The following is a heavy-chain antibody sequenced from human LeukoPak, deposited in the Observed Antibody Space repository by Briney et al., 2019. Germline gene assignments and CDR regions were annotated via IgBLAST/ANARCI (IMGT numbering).Heavy chain of an antibody. CDR3: AKHIAVTAFSYFDY. D-gene: IGHD6-19*01. CDR2: IKQDGSQK. CDR1: GFRFSAYW. Sequence: GGSLRLSCAAAGFRFSAYWMSWVRQAPGKGLEWVANIKQDGSQKNYMDSVKGRFTISRDNAKNSLYLQAGSLRAEDTAVYYCAKHIAVTAFSYFDYWGQGILVTVSS. V-gene: IGHV3-7*01. J-gene: IGHJ4*02.